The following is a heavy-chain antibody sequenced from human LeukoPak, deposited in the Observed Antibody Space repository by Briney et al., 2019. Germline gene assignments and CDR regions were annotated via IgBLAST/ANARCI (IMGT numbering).Heavy chain of an antibody. Sequence: PSETLSLTCTVSLDSTTSNFWSWVRQPPGKGLEWIGEIHRSGSPNYNPSLQSRVTISIDRSRNQIALELSSVTAADTAVYYCAREILGGFNPGAFWGQGTLVTVSS. D-gene: IGHD1-14*01. CDR3: AREILGGFNPGAF. V-gene: IGHV4-4*02. CDR2: IHRSGSP. CDR1: LDSTTSNF. J-gene: IGHJ4*02.